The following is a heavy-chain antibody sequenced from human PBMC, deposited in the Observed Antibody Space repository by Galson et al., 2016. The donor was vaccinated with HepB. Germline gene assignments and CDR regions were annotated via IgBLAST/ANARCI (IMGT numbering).Heavy chain of an antibody. CDR1: FTSSG. J-gene: IGHJ5*02. CDR3: ARKGLDP. Sequence: FTSSGMHWVRQAPGQRLEWMGWINAGDGNTRYSQKFRGRVTITRDTSASTAYMELSSLRSEDTAVYYCARKGLDPWGQGTLVTVSS. V-gene: IGHV1-3*01. CDR2: INAGDGNT.